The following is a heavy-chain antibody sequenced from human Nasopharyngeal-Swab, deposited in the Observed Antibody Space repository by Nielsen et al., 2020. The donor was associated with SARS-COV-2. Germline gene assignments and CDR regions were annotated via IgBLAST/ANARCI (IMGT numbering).Heavy chain of an antibody. Sequence: SETLSLTCAVYGGSFSGYYWSWIRQPPGKGLEWIGEINHSGSTNYNPSLKSRVTISVDTSKNQFSLELSSVTAADTAVYYCARSSSGWPDYWGQGTLVTVSS. D-gene: IGHD6-19*01. V-gene: IGHV4-34*01. CDR1: GGSFSGYY. CDR3: ARSSSGWPDY. J-gene: IGHJ4*02. CDR2: INHSGST.